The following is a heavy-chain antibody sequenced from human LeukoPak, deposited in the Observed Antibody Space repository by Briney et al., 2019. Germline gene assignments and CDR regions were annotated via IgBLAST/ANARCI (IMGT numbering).Heavy chain of an antibody. Sequence: TGGSLRLSCAASGFTFSSYSMNWVRQAPGKGLEWVSSISSSSSYIYYADSVKGRFTISRDNAKNSLYLQMNSLRAEDTAVYYCATSIGDCYGSWCGYWGQGTLVTVSS. CDR1: GFTFSSYS. CDR2: ISSSSSYI. V-gene: IGHV3-21*01. J-gene: IGHJ4*02. D-gene: IGHD2-21*02. CDR3: ATSIGDCYGSWCGY.